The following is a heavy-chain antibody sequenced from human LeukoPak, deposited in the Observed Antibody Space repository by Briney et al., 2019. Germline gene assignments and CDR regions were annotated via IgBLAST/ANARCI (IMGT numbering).Heavy chain of an antibody. D-gene: IGHD3-3*01. CDR3: AKAASGFGYYYGMGV. CDR2: ISYDGSNK. CDR1: GFTFSSYG. Sequence: GGSLRLSCAASGFTFSSYGMHWVRQAPGKGLEWVAVISYDGSNKYYADSVKGRFTISRDNSKNTLYLQMNSLRAEDTAVYYCAKAASGFGYYYGMGVWGKGTTVTVSS. J-gene: IGHJ6*04. V-gene: IGHV3-30*18.